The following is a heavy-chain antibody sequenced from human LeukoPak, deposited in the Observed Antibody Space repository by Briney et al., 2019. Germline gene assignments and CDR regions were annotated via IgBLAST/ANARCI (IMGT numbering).Heavy chain of an antibody. Sequence: SETLSLTCTVSGGPIDSYYWSWIRQPPGKGLEWIGYIYYTGSTEYHPSLKSRVTISLDTSKNQFSLKLTSVTAADTPVYYCARVYQSAEYYFDYWGQGNLVSVSS. D-gene: IGHD2-2*01. V-gene: IGHV4-59*01. CDR2: IYYTGST. CDR1: GGPIDSYY. J-gene: IGHJ4*02. CDR3: ARVYQSAEYYFDY.